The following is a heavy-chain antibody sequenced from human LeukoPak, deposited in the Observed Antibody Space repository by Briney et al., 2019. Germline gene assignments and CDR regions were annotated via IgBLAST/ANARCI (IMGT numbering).Heavy chain of an antibody. D-gene: IGHD3-22*01. CDR3: ARDPTYYDRSGYDY. Sequence: GGSLRLSCAASGFTFSSYAMSWVRQAPGKGLEWVSSISSSSSYIYYADSVKGRFTISRDNTKSSLFLQMNTLRPEDTAVYYCARDPTYYDRSGYDYWGQGTVVTVSS. V-gene: IGHV3-21*01. CDR1: GFTFSSYA. J-gene: IGHJ4*02. CDR2: ISSSSSYI.